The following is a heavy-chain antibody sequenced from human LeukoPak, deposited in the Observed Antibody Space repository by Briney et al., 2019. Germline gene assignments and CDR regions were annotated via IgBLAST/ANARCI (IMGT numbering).Heavy chain of an antibody. CDR2: IYYSGST. D-gene: IGHD3-22*01. CDR1: GGSISSGGYS. J-gene: IGHJ4*02. CDR3: ARGYDSSGFEPFDY. Sequence: SQTLSPTCAVSGGSISSGGYSWSWIRQPPGKGLEWIGYIYYSGSTYYNPSLKSRVTISVDTSKNQFSLKLSSVTAADTAVYYCARGYDSSGFEPFDYWGQGTLVTVSS. V-gene: IGHV4-30-2*05.